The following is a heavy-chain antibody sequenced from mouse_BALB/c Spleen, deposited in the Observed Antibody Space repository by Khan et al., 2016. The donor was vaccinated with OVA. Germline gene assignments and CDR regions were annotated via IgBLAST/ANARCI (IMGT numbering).Heavy chain of an antibody. CDR2: ISSGDST. Sequence: EVELVESGGGLVKPGGSLKLSCAASGFTFSNYAMSWVRQSPEKRLEWVASISSGDSTYYLDSVKGRFTISRDNARNILYLHMSSLRYEDTAMYYCAIDYWLAYWGQGTLVTVSA. CDR3: AIDYWLAY. CDR1: GFTFSNYA. J-gene: IGHJ3*01. V-gene: IGHV5-6-5*01.